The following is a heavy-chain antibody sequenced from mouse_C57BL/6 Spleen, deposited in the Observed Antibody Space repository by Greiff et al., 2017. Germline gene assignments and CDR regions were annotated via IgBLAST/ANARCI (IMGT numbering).Heavy chain of an antibody. CDR3: ARTLKFITLDAMDY. J-gene: IGHJ4*01. CDR1: GYSFTDYN. Sequence: VHVKQSGPELVKPGASVKISCKASGYSFTDYNMNWVKQSNGKSLEWIGVINPNYGTTSYNQKFKGKATLTVDQSSSTAYMQLNSLTSEDSAVYYCARTLKFITLDAMDYWGQGTSVTVSS. V-gene: IGHV1-39*01. CDR2: INPNYGTT. D-gene: IGHD1-1*02.